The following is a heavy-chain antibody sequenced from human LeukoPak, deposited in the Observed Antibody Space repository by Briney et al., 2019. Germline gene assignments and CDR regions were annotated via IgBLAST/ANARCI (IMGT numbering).Heavy chain of an antibody. J-gene: IGHJ4*02. Sequence: ASVKVSCKASGYTFTSYGISWVRQAPGQGLEWMGWISAHNGNTNYAQKLQGRVTMTTDTSTSTAYMELRSLRSDDTAVYYCARFTMVRGVITSSDYWGQGTLVTVSS. D-gene: IGHD3-10*01. CDR2: ISAHNGNT. CDR1: GYTFTSYG. V-gene: IGHV1-18*01. CDR3: ARFTMVRGVITSSDY.